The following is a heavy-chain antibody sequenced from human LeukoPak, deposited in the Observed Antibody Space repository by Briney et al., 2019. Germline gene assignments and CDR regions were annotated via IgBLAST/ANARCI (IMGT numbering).Heavy chain of an antibody. CDR3: ARRYFDWPLDV. J-gene: IGHJ6*04. V-gene: IGHV3-30-3*01. CDR1: GFTFSSYA. CDR2: ISYDGSNK. Sequence: PGRSLRLSCAASGFTFSSYAMHWVRQAPGKGLEWVAVISYDGSNKYYADSVKGRFTISRDNSKNTLYLQMNSLRAEDTAVYYCARRYFDWPLDVWDKGTTVTVSS. D-gene: IGHD3-9*01.